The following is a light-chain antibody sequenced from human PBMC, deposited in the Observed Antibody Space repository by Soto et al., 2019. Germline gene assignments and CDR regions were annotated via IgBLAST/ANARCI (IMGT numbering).Light chain of an antibody. CDR1: SSDVGGYNY. V-gene: IGLV2-14*01. Sequence: QSALTQPPSVSGSPGQSITISCTGTSSDVGGYNYVSWYQQHPGQAPKLMIYDVSTRPSGVSNRFSGSKSGNTASLTISGLQAEDEADYYCSSYTSSSTLLYVFGTGTKLTVL. J-gene: IGLJ1*01. CDR3: SSYTSSSTLLYV. CDR2: DVS.